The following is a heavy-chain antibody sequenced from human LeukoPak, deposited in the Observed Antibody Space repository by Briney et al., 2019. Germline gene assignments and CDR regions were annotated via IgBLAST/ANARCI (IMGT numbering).Heavy chain of an antibody. D-gene: IGHD1-26*01. CDR2: IQYDGGKT. CDR1: GFTFSNYG. V-gene: IGHV3-30*02. J-gene: IGHJ3*02. Sequence: PGGSLRLSCAASGFTFSNYGIYWVRQAPGKGLEWVAYIQYDGGKTYYADSVQGRFTISRDNSKNTLYLQMSSLRVEDTAVYYCAKPRGGSPPRPFDIWGQGTMVTVSS. CDR3: AKPRGGSPPRPFDI.